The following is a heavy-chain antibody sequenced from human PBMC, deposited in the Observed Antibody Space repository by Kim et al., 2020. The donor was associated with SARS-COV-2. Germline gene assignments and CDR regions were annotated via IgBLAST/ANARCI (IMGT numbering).Heavy chain of an antibody. J-gene: IGHJ6*02. CDR3: ARLPESYYYYGMDV. Sequence: SQKFQGRVTITRDTSASTAYMELSSLRSEDTAVYYCARLPESYYYYGMDVWGQGTTVTVSS. D-gene: IGHD2-2*01. V-gene: IGHV1-3*01.